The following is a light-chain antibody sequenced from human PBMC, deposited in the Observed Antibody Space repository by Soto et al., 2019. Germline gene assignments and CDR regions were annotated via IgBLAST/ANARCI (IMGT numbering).Light chain of an antibody. CDR1: QSISIY. Sequence: DIQLTQSPASLSASVGDRVTIICRASQSISIYLNWYQQKPGKAPRLLIYAASSLQSEVPSRFSGGGSGTDFNLTISSLQPEDFATYYCQQSSIRPRTFGQGTNLDIK. V-gene: IGKV1-39*01. CDR3: QQSSIRPRT. CDR2: AAS. J-gene: IGKJ2*01.